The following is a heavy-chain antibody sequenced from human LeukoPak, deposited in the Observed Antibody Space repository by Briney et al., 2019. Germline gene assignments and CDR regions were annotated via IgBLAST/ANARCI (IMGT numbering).Heavy chain of an antibody. CDR2: ISYDGSNK. J-gene: IGHJ5*02. Sequence: GRSLRLSCEASGFTLGGFPLHWVGQPPGKGLGGWAVISYDGSNKYYADSVKGRFTISRDNAKNSLYLQMNSLRAEDTAVYYCARAEDYYGSGSYCISWGQGTLVTVSS. V-gene: IGHV3-30-3*01. CDR1: GFTLGGFP. D-gene: IGHD3-10*01. CDR3: ARAEDYYGSGSYCIS.